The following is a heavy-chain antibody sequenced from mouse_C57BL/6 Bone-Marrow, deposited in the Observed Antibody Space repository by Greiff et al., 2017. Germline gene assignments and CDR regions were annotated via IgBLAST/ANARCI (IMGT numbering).Heavy chain of an antibody. CDR2: ISSGSSSI. D-gene: IGHD3-1*01. CDR1: GFTFSDYG. J-gene: IGHJ1*03. CDR3: ARVGARSYWYFDV. Sequence: EVQGVESGGGLVKPGGSLKLSCAASGFTFSDYGMHWVRQAPEKGLEWVAYISSGSSSIYYADTVKGRFTITRDNAKNTLFLQMTSLRSEDTAMYYCARVGARSYWYFDVWGTGTTVTVSS. V-gene: IGHV5-17*01.